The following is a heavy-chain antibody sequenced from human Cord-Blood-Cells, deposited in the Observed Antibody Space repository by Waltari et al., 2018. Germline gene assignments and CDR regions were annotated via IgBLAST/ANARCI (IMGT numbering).Heavy chain of an antibody. V-gene: IGHV4-4*02. CDR1: GGSISSSNW. D-gene: IGHD2-2*01. CDR3: AREARFVVVPAARWGMDV. J-gene: IGHJ6*02. Sequence: QVQLQESGPGLVKPSGTLSLTCAVSGGSISSSNWWSWVRQPPGKGLEWIGEIYQSGRTTYNPSLKSRVTISVDKSKNQVSLKRGSVTAADTAVYYCAREARFVVVPAARWGMDVWGQGTTVTVSS. CDR2: IYQSGRT.